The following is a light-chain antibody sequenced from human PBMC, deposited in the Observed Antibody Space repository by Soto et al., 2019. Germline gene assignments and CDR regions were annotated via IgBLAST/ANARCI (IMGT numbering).Light chain of an antibody. CDR3: QQYGTSEII. Sequence: DIVMTQSPDSLDVSLGERATLYCRASQSLANSFIAWYQQKPGQAPRLLIYDTSSRASGIPDRFSGSGSGTDFTLTISRLETEDFAVFYCQQYGTSEIIFGQGTRLEI. J-gene: IGKJ5*01. CDR1: QSLANSF. CDR2: DTS. V-gene: IGKV3-20*01.